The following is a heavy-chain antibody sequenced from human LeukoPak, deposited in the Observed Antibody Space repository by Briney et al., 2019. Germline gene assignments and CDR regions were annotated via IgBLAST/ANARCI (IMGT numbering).Heavy chain of an antibody. CDR1: GGSISSGDYY. J-gene: IGHJ5*02. D-gene: IGHD1-26*01. V-gene: IGHV4-30-4*08. CDR3: ARVRVGAHWFDP. Sequence: SETLSLTCTVSGGSISSGDYYWSWIRQPPGKGLEWIGYIYYSGSTYYNPSLKSRVTISVDTSKDQFSLKLSSVTAADTAVYYCARVRVGAHWFDPWGQGTLVTSPQ. CDR2: IYYSGST.